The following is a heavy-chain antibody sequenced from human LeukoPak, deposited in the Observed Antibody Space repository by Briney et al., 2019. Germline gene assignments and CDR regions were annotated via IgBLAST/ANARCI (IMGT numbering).Heavy chain of an antibody. CDR3: ARLLSGYYYDY. V-gene: IGHV3-20*04. Sequence: GGSLRLSCAASGFTFSDYYMSWIRQAPGKGLEWVSGINWNGGSTGYADSVKGRFTISRDNAKNSLYLQMNSLRAEDTALYYCARLLSGYYYDYWGQGTLVTVSS. CDR1: GFTFSDYY. CDR2: INWNGGST. J-gene: IGHJ4*02. D-gene: IGHD3-22*01.